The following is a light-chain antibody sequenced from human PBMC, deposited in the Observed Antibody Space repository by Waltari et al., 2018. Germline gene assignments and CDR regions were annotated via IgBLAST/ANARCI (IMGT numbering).Light chain of an antibody. CDR3: AAWDSSLSGYV. Sequence: QSALTQPPSASESPGQRVTISCSGGYSNAASANVYWYHQLPGTAPKLLIYNNNLRPPGVPDRFSGSKSGTSASLAISGLRSEDEADYYCAAWDSSLSGYVFGTGTKVTVL. CDR1: YSNAASAN. J-gene: IGLJ1*01. CDR2: NNN. V-gene: IGLV1-47*01.